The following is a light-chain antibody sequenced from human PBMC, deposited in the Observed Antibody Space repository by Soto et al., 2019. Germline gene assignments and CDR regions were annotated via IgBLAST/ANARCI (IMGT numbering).Light chain of an antibody. V-gene: IGKV3-11*01. CDR2: DAS. CDR1: QSISSY. Sequence: TQSPSTLSASVGDRVTITCRASQSISSYLAWYQQRPGRAPRLLIYDASNRATGIPARFSGSGSGTDFTLTISSLEPEDFAVYYCQQRSNWPLTFGGGTKVEIK. J-gene: IGKJ4*01. CDR3: QQRSNWPLT.